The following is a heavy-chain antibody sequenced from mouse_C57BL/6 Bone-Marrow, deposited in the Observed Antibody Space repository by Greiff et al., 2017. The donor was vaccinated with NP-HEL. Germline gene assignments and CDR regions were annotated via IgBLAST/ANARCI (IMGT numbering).Heavy chain of an antibody. V-gene: IGHV5-16*01. J-gene: IGHJ2*01. D-gene: IGHD2-3*01. CDR3: ATYDGYYVDY. CDR2: INYDGSST. Sequence: EVKLMESEGGLVQPGSSMKLSCTASGFTFSDYYMAWVRQVPEKGLEWVANINYDGSSTYYLDSLKSRFIISRDNAKNILYLQMSSLKSEDTATYYCATYDGYYVDYWGQGTTLTVSS. CDR1: GFTFSDYY.